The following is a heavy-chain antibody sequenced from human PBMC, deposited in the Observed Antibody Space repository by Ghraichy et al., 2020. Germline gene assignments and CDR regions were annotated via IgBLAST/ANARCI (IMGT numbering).Heavy chain of an antibody. D-gene: IGHD1-14*01. V-gene: IGHV3-43*01. Sequence: GGSLRLSCAASGFTFDDYTMHWVRQAPGKGLEWVSLISWDGGSTYYADSVKGRFTISRDNSKNSLYLQMNSLRTEDTALYYCAKAGERTGSKIYGMDVWGQGTTVTVSS. CDR1: GFTFDDYT. CDR2: ISWDGGST. J-gene: IGHJ6*02. CDR3: AKAGERTGSKIYGMDV.